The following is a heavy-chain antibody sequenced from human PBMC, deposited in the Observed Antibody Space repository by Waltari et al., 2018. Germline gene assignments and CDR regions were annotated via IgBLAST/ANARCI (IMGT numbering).Heavy chain of an antibody. Sequence: EVQLVESGGGLVKPGGSLRLSWSASGFPFRSYSMNWVRQAPGKGLEWVSSISSTGSYTHYADSVKGRFTISRDNAKNSLYLQMNSLRAEDTAVYYCARGGWGFYLDDWGQGTLVTFSS. CDR3: ARGGWGFYLDD. J-gene: IGHJ4*02. CDR1: GFPFRSYS. D-gene: IGHD7-27*01. CDR2: ISSTGSYT. V-gene: IGHV3-21*01.